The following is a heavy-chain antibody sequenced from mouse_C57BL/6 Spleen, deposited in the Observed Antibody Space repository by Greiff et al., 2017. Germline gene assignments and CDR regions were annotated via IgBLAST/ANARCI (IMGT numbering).Heavy chain of an antibody. D-gene: IGHD1-2*01. CDR1: GYTFTDYE. V-gene: IGHV1-15*01. J-gene: IGHJ4*01. Sequence: QVQLKQSGAELVRPGASVTLSCKASGYTFTDYEMHWVKQTPVHGLEWIGAIDPETGGTAYNQKFKGKDILTADKSSSTAYMELRSLTSEDSAVYYCTRTTTAQMDYWGQGTSVTVSS. CDR3: TRTTTAQMDY. CDR2: IDPETGGT.